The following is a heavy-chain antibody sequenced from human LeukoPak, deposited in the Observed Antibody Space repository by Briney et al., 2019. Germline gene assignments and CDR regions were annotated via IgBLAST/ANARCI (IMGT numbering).Heavy chain of an antibody. Sequence: GASVKVSCKASGYTFTSYGISWVRQAPGQGLEWMGWISAYNGNTNYAQKFQGRVTMTRDTSTSTVYMELSSLRSEDTAVYYCARHQYAYNYYYYYGMDVWGQGTTVTVSS. V-gene: IGHV1-18*01. CDR2: ISAYNGNT. CDR1: GYTFTSYG. J-gene: IGHJ6*02. CDR3: ARHQYAYNYYYYYGMDV. D-gene: IGHD1-14*01.